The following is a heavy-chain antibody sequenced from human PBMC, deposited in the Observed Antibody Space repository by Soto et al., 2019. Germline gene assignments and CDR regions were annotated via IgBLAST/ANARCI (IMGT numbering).Heavy chain of an antibody. CDR2: IHASDSSA. CDR1: GYTFSADW. CDR3: ARRFRDASTCYGVHWLDP. Sequence: GESLKISCKASGYTFSADWITWVRQMPGKGLEWVGRIHASDSSADYGPSCGGHVSISVDKTINTVYLQWSNLTTADTAMYFCARRFRDASTCYGVHWLDPWGQGTLVTVSS. V-gene: IGHV5-10-1*01. D-gene: IGHD4-17*01. J-gene: IGHJ5*02.